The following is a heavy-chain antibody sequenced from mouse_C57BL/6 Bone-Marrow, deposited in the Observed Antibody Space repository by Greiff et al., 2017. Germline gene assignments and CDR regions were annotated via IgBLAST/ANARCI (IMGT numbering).Heavy chain of an antibody. CDR2: IYPGDGDT. CDR1: GYAFSSSW. V-gene: IGHV1-82*01. Sequence: VQLQQSGPELVKPGASVKISCKASGYAFSSSWMNWVKQRPGKGLEWIGRIYPGDGDTNYNGKFKGKATLTADKSSSTAYMQLSSLTSEDSAVYFCASSCGNYVGYAMDYWGQGTSVTVSS. J-gene: IGHJ4*01. D-gene: IGHD2-1*01. CDR3: ASSCGNYVGYAMDY.